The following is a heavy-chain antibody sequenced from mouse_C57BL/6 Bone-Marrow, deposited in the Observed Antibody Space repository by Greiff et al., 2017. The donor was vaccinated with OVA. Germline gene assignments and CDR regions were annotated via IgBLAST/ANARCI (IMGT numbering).Heavy chain of an antibody. D-gene: IGHD4-1*01. V-gene: IGHV1-55*01. CDR2: IYPGSGST. CDR3: ARAWDWYFDV. CDR1: GYTFTSYW. Sequence: VQLVESGAELVKPGASVKMSCKASGYTFTSYWITWVKQRPGQGLEWIGDIYPGSGSTNYNEKFKSKATLTVDTSSSTAYMQLSSLTSEDSAVYYCARAWDWYFDVWGTGTTVTVSS. J-gene: IGHJ1*03.